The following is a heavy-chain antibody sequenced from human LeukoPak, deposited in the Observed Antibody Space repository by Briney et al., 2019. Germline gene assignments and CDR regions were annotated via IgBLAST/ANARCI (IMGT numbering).Heavy chain of an antibody. CDR2: ISGSGGST. J-gene: IGHJ4*02. D-gene: IGHD6-13*01. CDR1: GFTLCSYA. V-gene: IGHV3-23*01. Sequence: GGSLRLSCAASGFTLCSYAMSWVRPAPGEGLEWVSAISGSGGSTYYADSVKGRFTISRDNSKNTLYLQMNSLRAEDTAVYYCAKDRSSSWYGMGFDYWGQGTLVTVSS. CDR3: AKDRSSSWYGMGFDY.